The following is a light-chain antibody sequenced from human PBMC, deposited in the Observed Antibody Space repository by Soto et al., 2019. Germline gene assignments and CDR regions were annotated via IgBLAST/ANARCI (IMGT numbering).Light chain of an antibody. CDR1: QSVSSN. Sequence: EIVITQSPSTLSVSPGERATPSCRASQSVSSNLAWYQQKPGQAPRLLIYGASTRATGIPARFSGSGSGTEFTLPISSLQSEDFAVYYCQQYNNWPRTFGQETKVDIK. J-gene: IGKJ1*01. V-gene: IGKV3-15*01. CDR3: QQYNNWPRT. CDR2: GAS.